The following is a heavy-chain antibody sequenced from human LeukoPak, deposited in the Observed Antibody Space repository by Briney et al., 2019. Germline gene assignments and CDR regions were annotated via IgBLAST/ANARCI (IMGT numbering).Heavy chain of an antibody. D-gene: IGHD3-22*01. J-gene: IGHJ3*02. Sequence: EASVKVSCKASGYTFTSYYMHWVRQAPGQGLEWMGIINPSGGSTSYAQKFQGRVTMTRDMSTSTVYMELSSLRSEDTAVYYCARDLSNVFYSQTNYYDSSGYGGEDAFDIWGQGTMVTVSS. CDR1: GYTFTSYY. V-gene: IGHV1-46*01. CDR2: INPSGGST. CDR3: ARDLSNVFYSQTNYYDSSGYGGEDAFDI.